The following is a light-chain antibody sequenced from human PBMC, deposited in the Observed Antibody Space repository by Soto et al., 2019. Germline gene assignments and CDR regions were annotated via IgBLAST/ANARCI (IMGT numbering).Light chain of an antibody. CDR1: QSISSW. CDR2: DAS. J-gene: IGKJ4*01. CDR3: QQYNSYSLT. Sequence: IQMTQSPSTLSASVGDRVTITCRASQSISSWLAWYQQKPGKAPKLLIYDASSLESGVPSRFRGSGSGTEFTLTISSLKPDDFETYYCQQYNSYSLTFGGGTKVDIK. V-gene: IGKV1-5*01.